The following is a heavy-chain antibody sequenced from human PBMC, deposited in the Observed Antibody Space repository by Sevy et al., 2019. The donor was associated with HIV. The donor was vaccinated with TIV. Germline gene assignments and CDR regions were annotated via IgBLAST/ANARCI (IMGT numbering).Heavy chain of an antibody. J-gene: IGHJ4*02. V-gene: IGHV1-69*13. CDR2: IILIFGTA. CDR1: GGTFSSYA. D-gene: IGHD3-16*01. Sequence: ASVKVSCKASGGTFSSYAISWVRQAPGQGLEWMGGIILIFGTANYAQKFQVRATVTADESTSTAYMELSSLRSEDTAVYYCARGLISTDPGGWYYFGYWGQGTLVSVSS. CDR3: ARGLISTDPGGWYYFGY.